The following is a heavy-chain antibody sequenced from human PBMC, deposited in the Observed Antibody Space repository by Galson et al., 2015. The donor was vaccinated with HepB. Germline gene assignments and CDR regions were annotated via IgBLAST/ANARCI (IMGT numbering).Heavy chain of an antibody. J-gene: IGHJ4*02. CDR1: GGTFSSYA. D-gene: IGHD2-21*01. CDR2: IIPIFGTA. V-gene: IGHV1-69*13. Sequence: SVKVSCKASGGTFSSYAISWVRQAPGQGLEWMGGIIPIFGTANYAQKFQGRVTITADESTSTAYMELSSLRSEDTAVYYCATLAREPTAYCGGDCYSFDYWGQGTLVTVSS. CDR3: ATLAREPTAYCGGDCYSFDY.